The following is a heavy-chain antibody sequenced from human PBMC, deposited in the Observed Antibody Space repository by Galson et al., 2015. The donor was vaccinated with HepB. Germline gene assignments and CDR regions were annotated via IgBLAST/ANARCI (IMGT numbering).Heavy chain of an antibody. CDR1: GGSFSSYA. D-gene: IGHD1-26*01. Sequence: SVKVSCKASGGSFSSYAISWVRQAPGQGLEWMGGIIPIFETANYTQKFQGRVTITADESTTTAYMELSSLRSEDSAVYYCARDRAGGVGVNSVYNYTMDVWGRGTTVIVSS. V-gene: IGHV1-69*13. CDR3: ARDRAGGVGVNSVYNYTMDV. CDR2: IIPIFETA. J-gene: IGHJ6*02.